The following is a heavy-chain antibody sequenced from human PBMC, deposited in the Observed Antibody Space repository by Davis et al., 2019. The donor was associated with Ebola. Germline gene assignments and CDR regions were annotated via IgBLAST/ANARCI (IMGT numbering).Heavy chain of an antibody. CDR2: IYYSGST. V-gene: IGHV4-59*12. J-gene: IGHJ4*02. D-gene: IGHD2-15*01. Sequence: PSETLSLTCTVSGGSISSYYWSWIRQPPGKGLEWIGYIYYSGSTNYNPSLKSRVTISVDTSKNQFSLKLSSVTAADTAVYYCARGLTLYLYCSGGSCYFDYWGQGTLVTVSS. CDR1: GGSISSYY. CDR3: ARGLTLYLYCSGGSCYFDY.